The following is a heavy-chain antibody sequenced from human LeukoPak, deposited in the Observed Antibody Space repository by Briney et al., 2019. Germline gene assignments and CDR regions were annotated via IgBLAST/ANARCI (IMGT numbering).Heavy chain of an antibody. CDR1: GFTFSSYS. CDR2: ISSSSSYI. J-gene: IGHJ4*02. CDR3: ARDHPLLWFGEPRGPYDY. D-gene: IGHD3-10*01. Sequence: GGSLRLSCAASGFTFSSYSMNWVRQAPGKGLEWVSSISSSSSYIYYADSVKGRFTISGDNAKNSLYLQMNSLRAEDTAVYYCARDHPLLWFGEPRGPYDYWGQGTLVTVSS. V-gene: IGHV3-21*01.